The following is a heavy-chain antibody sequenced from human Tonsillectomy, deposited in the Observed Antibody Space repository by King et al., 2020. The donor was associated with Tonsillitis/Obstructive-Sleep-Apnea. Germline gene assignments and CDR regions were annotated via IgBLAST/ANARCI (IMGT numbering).Heavy chain of an antibody. CDR2: ISGSGGST. D-gene: IGHD5-18*01. CDR3: ATGRGVQLWLGY. V-gene: IGHV3-23*04. CDR1: GFTFSSYA. Sequence: VQLVESGGGLVQPGGSLRLSCAASGFTFSSYAMSWVRQAPGKGLEWVSAISGSGGSTYYADSVKGRFTISRDNSKNTLYLQMNSLRAEDSAVYYCATGRGVQLWLGYWGQGTLVTVSS. J-gene: IGHJ4*02.